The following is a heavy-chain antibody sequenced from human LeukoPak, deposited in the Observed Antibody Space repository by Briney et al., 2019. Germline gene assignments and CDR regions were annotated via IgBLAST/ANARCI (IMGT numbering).Heavy chain of an antibody. D-gene: IGHD3-10*01. CDR1: GVNVINNY. J-gene: IGHJ4*02. CDR3: ARDRGVTMIIDF. CDR2: IHPGGET. Sequence: PGGSLRLSCAASGVNVINNYMNWVRQAPGKGLEWISIIHPGGETYYADSVKGRFTISRDISKNTLYLQMNSLRAEDTAVYYCARDRGVTMIIDFWGQGTLVTVSS. V-gene: IGHV3-66*01.